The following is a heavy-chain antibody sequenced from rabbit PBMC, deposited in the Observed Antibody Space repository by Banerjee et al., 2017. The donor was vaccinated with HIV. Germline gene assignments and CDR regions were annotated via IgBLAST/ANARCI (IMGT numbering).Heavy chain of an antibody. Sequence: QSLEESGGDLVKPGASLTLTCTASGFTLSSYYMCWVRQAPGKGLEWIACINTNTGNTVYATWAKGPFTISKTSSTTVTLQMTSLTAADTATYFCARDLAGVIGWNFGLWGPGTLVTVS. D-gene: IGHD4-1*01. V-gene: IGHV1S40*01. CDR2: INTNTGNT. CDR1: GFTLSSYY. J-gene: IGHJ4*01. CDR3: ARDLAGVIGWNFGL.